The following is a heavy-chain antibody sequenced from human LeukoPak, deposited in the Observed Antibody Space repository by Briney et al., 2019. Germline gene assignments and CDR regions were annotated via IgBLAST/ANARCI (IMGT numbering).Heavy chain of an antibody. Sequence: PSETLSLTCTVSGYSISSGYYWGWIRQPPGKGLEWVGSISHRGSTYYNPSLRSRITISLDRSKQKFSLKLTSVTAADTAVYFCARGAEYYAIWRGYAGYSDYWGQGISVTVSS. CDR1: GYSISSGYY. CDR3: ARGAEYYAIWRGYAGYSDY. V-gene: IGHV4-38-2*02. D-gene: IGHD3-3*01. J-gene: IGHJ4*02. CDR2: ISHRGST.